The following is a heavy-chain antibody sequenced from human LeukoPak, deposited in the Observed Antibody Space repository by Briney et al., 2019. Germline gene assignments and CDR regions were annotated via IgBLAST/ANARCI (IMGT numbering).Heavy chain of an antibody. D-gene: IGHD5-12*01. CDR3: ARGLVATIGSFDY. CDR2: IIPIFGTA. J-gene: IGHJ4*02. V-gene: IGHV1-69*05. CDR1: GGTFSSYA. Sequence: SVKVSCKASGGTFSSYAISWVRLAPGQGLEWMGGIIPIFGTANYAQKFQGRVTITTDESTSTAYMELSSLRSEDTAVYYCARGLVATIGSFDYWGQGTLVTVSS.